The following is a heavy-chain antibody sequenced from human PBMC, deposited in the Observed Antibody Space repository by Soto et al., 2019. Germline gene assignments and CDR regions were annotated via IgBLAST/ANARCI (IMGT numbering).Heavy chain of an antibody. D-gene: IGHD6-19*01. Sequence: SETLSLTCTVSGGSVSSESHYWSWIRQTPGKGLEWIGYIYHSGSTYYNPSLKSRVTISVDRSKNQFSLKLSSVTAADTAVYYCARGGAVAAPRRGFDYWGQGTLVTVSS. V-gene: IGHV4-30-2*01. CDR3: ARGGAVAAPRRGFDY. CDR1: GGSVSSESHY. J-gene: IGHJ4*02. CDR2: IYHSGST.